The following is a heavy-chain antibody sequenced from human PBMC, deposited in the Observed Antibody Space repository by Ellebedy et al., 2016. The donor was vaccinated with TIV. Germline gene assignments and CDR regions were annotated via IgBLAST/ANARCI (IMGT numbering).Heavy chain of an antibody. Sequence: GESLKISCAASGFPFSSYAMSWVRQAPGKGLEWVSAISGSGGSTYYADSVKGRFTISRDNSKNTLYLQMNSLRAEDTAVYYCATQGMVRGTHLQNWGQGTLVTVSS. D-gene: IGHD3-10*01. J-gene: IGHJ4*02. CDR2: ISGSGGST. V-gene: IGHV3-23*01. CDR1: GFPFSSYA. CDR3: ATQGMVRGTHLQN.